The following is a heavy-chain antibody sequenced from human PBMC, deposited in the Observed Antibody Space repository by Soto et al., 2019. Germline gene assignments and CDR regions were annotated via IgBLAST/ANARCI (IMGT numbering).Heavy chain of an antibody. D-gene: IGHD4-17*01. CDR2: ISYHGREI. V-gene: IGHV3-33*05. CDR3: ARDGMRVCSTVSACLLNRSFDL. J-gene: IGHJ2*01. Sequence: GKGLEWLSVISYHGREIYYADSVKDRFTISRDSFKNTVYLQMNSLRPDDTAFFYRARDGMRVCSTVSACLLNRSFDL.